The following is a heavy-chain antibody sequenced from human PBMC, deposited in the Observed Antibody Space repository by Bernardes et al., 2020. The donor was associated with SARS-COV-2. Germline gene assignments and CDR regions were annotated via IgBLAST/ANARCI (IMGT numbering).Heavy chain of an antibody. D-gene: IGHD3-16*02. CDR3: AREDVWGSYRPFYGMDV. V-gene: IGHV4-34*01. CDR1: GGSFSAYY. CDR2: ITHSGST. J-gene: IGHJ6*02. Sequence: LSITCPGYGGSFSAYYWICIRQPPGKGLEWIGEITHSGSTNYNPSLKSRVTISVDTSKNQFSLKLSSVTAADTAVYYCAREDVWGSYRPFYGMDVWGQGTTVTVSS.